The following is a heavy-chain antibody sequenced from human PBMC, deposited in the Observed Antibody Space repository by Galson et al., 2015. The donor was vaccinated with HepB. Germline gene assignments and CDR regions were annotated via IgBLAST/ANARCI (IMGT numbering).Heavy chain of an antibody. CDR2: IIPIFGTA. Sequence: SGGTFSSYAISWVRQAPGQGLEWMGGIIPIFGTANYAQKFQGRVTITADKSTSTAYMELSSLRSEDTAVHYCARSTGVGGYDFWSATYYYYGMDVWGQGTTVTVSS. V-gene: IGHV1-69*06. D-gene: IGHD3-3*01. CDR1: GGTFSSYA. CDR3: ARSTGVGGYDFWSATYYYYGMDV. J-gene: IGHJ6*02.